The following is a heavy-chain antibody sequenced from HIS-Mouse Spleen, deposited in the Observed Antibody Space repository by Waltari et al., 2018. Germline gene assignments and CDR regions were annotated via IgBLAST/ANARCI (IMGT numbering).Heavy chain of an antibody. V-gene: IGHV4-39*07. Sequence: QLQLQESGPGLVKPSETLSLTCTVSGGSISSSSYYWGWIRQPPGQGLEWVGSIYYSGSTYYNPSRKSRVTISVDTSKNQVSLKLSSVTAADTAVYYCAREIPYSSSWYDWYFDLWGRGTLVTVSS. J-gene: IGHJ2*01. CDR3: AREIPYSSSWYDWYFDL. CDR2: IYYSGST. CDR1: GGSISSSSYY. D-gene: IGHD6-13*01.